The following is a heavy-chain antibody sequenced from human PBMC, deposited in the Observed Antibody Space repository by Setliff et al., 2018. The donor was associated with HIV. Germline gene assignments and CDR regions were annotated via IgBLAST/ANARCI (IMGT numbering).Heavy chain of an antibody. Sequence: GGSLRLSCAASGFTFSRYSMNWVRQAPGKGLEWVSYISSVSGSTIYYADSVKGRFTISRDNAKNSMFLQMNSLRAEDTAVYYCENPGWDCSVGSCYEGGGYWGQGTLVTVSS. V-gene: IGHV3-48*01. CDR1: GFTFSRYS. CDR3: ENPGWDCSVGSCYEGGGY. CDR2: ISSVSGSTI. D-gene: IGHD2-15*01. J-gene: IGHJ4*02.